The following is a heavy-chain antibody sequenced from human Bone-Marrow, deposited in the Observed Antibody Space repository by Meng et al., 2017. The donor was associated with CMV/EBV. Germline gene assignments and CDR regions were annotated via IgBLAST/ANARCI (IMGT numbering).Heavy chain of an antibody. Sequence: GESLKISCAASGFTFSSYWMSWVRQAPGKGLEWVSRINSDGSTTSYADSVKGRFTISRDNAKNTLYLQMNSLRAEDTAVYYCARGLDVWGQGTTVTVSS. J-gene: IGHJ6*02. V-gene: IGHV3-74*01. CDR1: GFTFSSYW. CDR2: INSDGSTT. CDR3: ARGLDV.